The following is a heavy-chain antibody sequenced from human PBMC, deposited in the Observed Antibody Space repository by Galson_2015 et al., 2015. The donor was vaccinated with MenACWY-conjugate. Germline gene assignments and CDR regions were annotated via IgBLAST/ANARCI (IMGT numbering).Heavy chain of an antibody. CDR2: IYYSGST. CDR1: GGSISSYY. Sequence: SETLSLTCTVSGGSISSYYWSWIRQPPGKGLEWIGYIYYSGSTYYNPSLKSRVTISVDTSKNQFSLKLSSVTAADTAVYYCARENTYRGCSGGSCHSGGDYWGQGTLVTVSS. D-gene: IGHD2-15*01. CDR3: ARENTYRGCSGGSCHSGGDY. V-gene: IGHV4-59*12. J-gene: IGHJ4*02.